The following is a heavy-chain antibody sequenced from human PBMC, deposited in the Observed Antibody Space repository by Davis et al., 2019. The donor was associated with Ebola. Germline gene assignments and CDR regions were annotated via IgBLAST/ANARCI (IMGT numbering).Heavy chain of an antibody. CDR2: ISYDGSNK. Sequence: GESLKISCAASGFTFSSYAMHWVRQAPGKGLEWVAVISYDGSNKYYADSVKGRFTISRDNSKNTLYLQMNSLRAEDTAVYYCARAGITMIVVVRNLYGMDVWGQGTTVTVSS. D-gene: IGHD3-22*01. V-gene: IGHV3-30-3*01. CDR3: ARAGITMIVVVRNLYGMDV. CDR1: GFTFSSYA. J-gene: IGHJ6*02.